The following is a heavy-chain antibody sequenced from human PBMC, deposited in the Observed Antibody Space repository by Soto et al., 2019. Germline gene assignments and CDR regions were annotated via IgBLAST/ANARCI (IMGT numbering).Heavy chain of an antibody. CDR3: ARLTTVTTYDAFDI. V-gene: IGHV1-8*01. D-gene: IGHD4-17*01. CDR1: GYPFTSYD. CDR2: MKPKSGNT. Sequence: ASVKVSCKASGYPFTSYDINWVRQATGQGREGMGWMKPKSGNTGYAQKFQGRVTMTRNPSISKAYMELSSLRSEDTAVYYCARLTTVTTYDAFDIWGQGTMVTVSS. J-gene: IGHJ3*02.